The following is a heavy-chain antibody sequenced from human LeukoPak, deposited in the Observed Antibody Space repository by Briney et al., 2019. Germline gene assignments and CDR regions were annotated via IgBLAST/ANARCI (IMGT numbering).Heavy chain of an antibody. Sequence: GGSLRLSCAASGFTFSSYSMNWVRQAPGKGLEWVSAISGSGGSTYYADSVKGRFTISRDNSKNTLYLQMNSLRAEDTAVYYCAISRYSGSYPFDYWGQGTLVTVSS. CDR1: GFTFSSYS. CDR2: ISGSGGST. V-gene: IGHV3-23*01. CDR3: AISRYSGSYPFDY. J-gene: IGHJ4*02. D-gene: IGHD1-26*01.